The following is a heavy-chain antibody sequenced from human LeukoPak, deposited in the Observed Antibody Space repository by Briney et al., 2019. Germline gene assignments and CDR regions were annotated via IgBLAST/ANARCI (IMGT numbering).Heavy chain of an antibody. D-gene: IGHD4-23*01. Sequence: SVKVSCKASGGTFSSYAISWVRQAPGQGLEWMGGIIPIFGTANYAQKFQGRVTITADESTSTAYMELSSLRSDDTAVYYCARDRRLTPGWFDPWGQGTLVTVSS. V-gene: IGHV1-69*13. J-gene: IGHJ5*02. CDR1: GGTFSSYA. CDR2: IIPIFGTA. CDR3: ARDRRLTPGWFDP.